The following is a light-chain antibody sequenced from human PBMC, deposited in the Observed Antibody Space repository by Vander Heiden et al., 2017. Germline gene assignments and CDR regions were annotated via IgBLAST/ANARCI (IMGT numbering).Light chain of an antibody. CDR1: QDSSNY. CDR2: DAS. J-gene: IGKJ4*01. V-gene: IGKV1-33*01. CDR3: QQDDNLPLT. Sequence: DIQMTRSPSSLSASVGDSATITCQASQDSSNYLNWYQQKPGKAPKLLIYDASNLETGVPSRFSGSGSGTDFTFTISSLQPEDIATYYCQQDDNLPLTFGGGTKVEIK.